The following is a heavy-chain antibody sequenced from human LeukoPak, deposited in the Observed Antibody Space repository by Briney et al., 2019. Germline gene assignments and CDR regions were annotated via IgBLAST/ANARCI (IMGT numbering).Heavy chain of an antibody. Sequence: GGSLRLSCAASGFTFSDYYMSWIRQAPGKGLEWVSYISSSSSYTNYADSVKGRFTISRDNAKNSLYLQMNSLRAEDTAVYYCARPLSYYYNSSGPQGYWGQGTLVTVSS. J-gene: IGHJ4*02. V-gene: IGHV3-11*03. CDR1: GFTFSDYY. D-gene: IGHD3-22*01. CDR2: ISSSSSYT. CDR3: ARPLSYYYNSSGPQGY.